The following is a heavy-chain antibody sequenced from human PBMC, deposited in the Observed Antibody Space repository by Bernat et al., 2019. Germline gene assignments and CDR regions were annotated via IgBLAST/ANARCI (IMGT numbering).Heavy chain of an antibody. CDR2: IWYDGSNK. D-gene: IGHD1-26*01. V-gene: IGHV3-33*01. J-gene: IGHJ4*02. CDR1: GFTFSSYG. CDR3: ARDSGSYGGLDY. Sequence: QVQLVESGGGVVQPGRSLRLSCAASGFTFSSYGMHWVRQAPGKGLEWVAVIWYDGSNKYYADSVEGRFTISRDNSKNTLYLQMNSLRAEDTAVYYCARDSGSYGGLDYWGQGTLVTVSS.